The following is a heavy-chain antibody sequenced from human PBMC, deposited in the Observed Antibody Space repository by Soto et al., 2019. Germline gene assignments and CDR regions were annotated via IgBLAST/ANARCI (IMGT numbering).Heavy chain of an antibody. J-gene: IGHJ4*02. CDR1: GYSFTSHY. Sequence: GASVKVSCKASGYSFTSHYIHWVRQAPGQGLEWMGTIYPGGVNTAYAQKFQGRVTMTKDTSTSTVYMDLTSLTSEDTAVYYCARGQSYHDGSWCFDHWGQGTLVTVSS. D-gene: IGHD3-10*01. CDR2: IYPGGVNT. V-gene: IGHV1-46*03. CDR3: ARGQSYHDGSWCFDH.